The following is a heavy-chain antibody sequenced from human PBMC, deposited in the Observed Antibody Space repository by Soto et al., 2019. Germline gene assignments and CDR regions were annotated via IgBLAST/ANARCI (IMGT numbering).Heavy chain of an antibody. J-gene: IGHJ4*02. V-gene: IGHV3-11*01. CDR3: ARTDCSSTCCYFRGVVGFDY. CDR2: ISSSGSTI. CDR1: GFTFSDYY. Sequence: QVQLVESGGGLVKPGGSLRLSCAASGFTFSDYYMSWIRQAPGKGLEWVSYISSSGSTIYYADSVKGRFTISRDNANNSLYLQINSLKAEQTAVYYCARTDCSSTCCYFRGVVGFDYWGQGTLVTVSS. D-gene: IGHD2-2*01.